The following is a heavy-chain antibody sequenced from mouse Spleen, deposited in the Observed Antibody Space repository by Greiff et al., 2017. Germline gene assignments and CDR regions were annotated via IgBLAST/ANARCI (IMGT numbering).Heavy chain of an antibody. CDR2: INPNNGGT. V-gene: IGHV1-26*01. CDR1: GYTFTDYY. D-gene: IGHD1-2*01. Sequence: QLQQSGPELVKPGASVKISCKASGYTFTDYYMNWVKQSHGKSLEWIGDINPNNGGTSYNQKFKGKATLTVDKSSSTAYMELRSLTSEDSAVYYCARRGLYGYKYFDVWGAGTTVTVSS. CDR3: ARRGLYGYKYFDV. J-gene: IGHJ1*01.